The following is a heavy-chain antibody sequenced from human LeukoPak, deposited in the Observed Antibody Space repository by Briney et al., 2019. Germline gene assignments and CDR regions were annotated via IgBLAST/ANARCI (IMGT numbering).Heavy chain of an antibody. D-gene: IGHD3-16*01. CDR2: ISKSGGNT. V-gene: IGHV3-23*01. CDR3: ARHWV. Sequence: ETLSLTCTVSGGSISSSSYYWGWIRQPPGKGLEWVSTISKSGGNTYYADSVKGRFTISRDNSKNTLYLQMNNLRVDDAAVYYCARHWVWGQGTLVTVSS. J-gene: IGHJ4*02. CDR1: GGSISSSSYY.